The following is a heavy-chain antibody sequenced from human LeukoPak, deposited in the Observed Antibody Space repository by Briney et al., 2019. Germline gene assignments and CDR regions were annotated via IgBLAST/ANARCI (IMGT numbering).Heavy chain of an antibody. J-gene: IGHJ4*02. CDR2: IRSKPTGYTT. V-gene: IGHV3-73*01. CDR3: SRQDCSGGSCSYVDY. CDR1: GFDFSGFY. Sequence: GGSLTLSCAASGFDFSGFYMHWVRQASGRGLEWVGLIRSKPTGYTTVYAASVKGRFTISRDDSKNTAYLQMNSLKAEDTAVYYCSRQDCSGGSCSYVDYWGQGTLVTVSS. D-gene: IGHD2-15*01.